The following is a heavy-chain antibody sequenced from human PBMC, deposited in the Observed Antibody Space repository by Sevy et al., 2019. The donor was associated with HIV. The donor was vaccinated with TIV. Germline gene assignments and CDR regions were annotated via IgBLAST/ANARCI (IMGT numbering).Heavy chain of an antibody. CDR2: INSDGSST. J-gene: IGHJ6*02. V-gene: IGHV3-74*01. D-gene: IGHD3-3*01. CDR3: ARDKEYYDFWSGYYTSFNYYYGMDV. Sequence: GGSLRLSCAASGFTFSSYWMHWVRQAPGKGLVWVSRINSDGSSTSYADSVKGRFTISRDNAKNTLYLQMNSLRAEDTVVYYCARDKEYYDFWSGYYTSFNYYYGMDVWGQGTTVTVSS. CDR1: GFTFSSYW.